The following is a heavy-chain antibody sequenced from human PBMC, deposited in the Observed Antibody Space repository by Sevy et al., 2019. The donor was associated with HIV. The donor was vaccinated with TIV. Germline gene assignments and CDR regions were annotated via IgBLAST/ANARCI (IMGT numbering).Heavy chain of an antibody. CDR2: ISAYNGNT. CDR3: ARDSRGVDYSNYGSSDFDY. J-gene: IGHJ4*02. CDR1: GYTFTSYG. Sequence: ASVKVSCKASGYTFTSYGISWVRQAPGQGLEWMGWISAYNGNTNYAQKLQGSVTMTTDTSTSTAYMERRSLRSDDTAVYYCARDSRGVDYSNYGSSDFDYWGQGTLVTVSS. V-gene: IGHV1-18*01. D-gene: IGHD4-4*01.